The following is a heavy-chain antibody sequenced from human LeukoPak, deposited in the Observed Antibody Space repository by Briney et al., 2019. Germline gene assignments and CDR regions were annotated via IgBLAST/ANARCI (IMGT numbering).Heavy chain of an antibody. CDR2: ISGGGGST. J-gene: IGHJ4*02. V-gene: IGHV3-23*01. CDR1: GFTFSGYA. CDR3: AKDRQDSYALDY. Sequence: GGSLRLSCAASGFTFSGYAISWVRQAPGKGLEWVSTISGGGGSTFYADSVKGRFTMSRGSSKNTLFLQMNSLRAEDTAVYYCAKDRQDSYALDYWGQGTLVTVSS. D-gene: IGHD5-24*01.